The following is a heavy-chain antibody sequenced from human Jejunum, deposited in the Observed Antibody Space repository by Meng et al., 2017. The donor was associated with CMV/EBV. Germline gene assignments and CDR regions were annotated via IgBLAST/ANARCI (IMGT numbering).Heavy chain of an antibody. CDR2: NYYSGST. Sequence: VQWQESGPRLVEPSKALSLTCTVSGGSISTYYWSWIRQPPGKGLEWIGNNYYSGSTNYNPSLASRVTISVDSSKNQFSLKLSSVTAADTAVYYCARHQNGGTYPLDYWGQGTLVTVSS. CDR3: ARHQNGGTYPLDY. J-gene: IGHJ4*02. V-gene: IGHV4-59*08. CDR1: GGSISTYY. D-gene: IGHD3-16*02.